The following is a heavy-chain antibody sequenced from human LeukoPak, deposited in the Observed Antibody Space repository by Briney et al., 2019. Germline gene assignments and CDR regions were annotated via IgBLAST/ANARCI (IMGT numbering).Heavy chain of an antibody. J-gene: IGHJ1*01. CDR2: IDYDGGSG. CDR3: ARNSGWYGLS. CDR1: GFTLSSYE. V-gene: IGHV3-23*01. Sequence: GGSLRLSCTVSGFTLSSYEMSWIRQAPGKGLEWVSSIDYDGGSGHYADSVKGRFTISRDNSNNTLFLHLNSLRGEDTAVYYCARNSGWYGLSWGQGTLVTVSS. D-gene: IGHD6-19*01.